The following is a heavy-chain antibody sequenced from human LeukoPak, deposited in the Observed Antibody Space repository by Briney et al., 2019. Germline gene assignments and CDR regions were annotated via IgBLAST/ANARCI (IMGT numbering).Heavy chain of an antibody. D-gene: IGHD3-16*02. CDR3: AREKITFGGVIVIHFDY. V-gene: IGHV4-4*07. Sequence: SETLSLTYTVSGGSISSYYWSWIRQPAGKGLEWIGRIYTSGSTNYNPSLKSRVTISVDTSKNQFSLKLSSVTAADTAVYYCAREKITFGGVIVIHFDYWGQGTLVTVSS. CDR1: GGSISSYY. J-gene: IGHJ4*02. CDR2: IYTSGST.